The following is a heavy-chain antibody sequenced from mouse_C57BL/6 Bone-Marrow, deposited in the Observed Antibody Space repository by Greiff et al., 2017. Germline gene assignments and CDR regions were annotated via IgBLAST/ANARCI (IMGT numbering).Heavy chain of an antibody. CDR2: IDPSDSET. CDR3: ARNGSRRGYYFDY. Sequence: VQLQQPGAELVRPGSSVKLSCKASGYTFTSYWMHWVKQRPIQGLEWIGNIDPSDSETHYNQKFKDKATLTVDKSSSTAYMQLSSLTSEDSAVYYCARNGSRRGYYFDYWGQGTTLTVSS. J-gene: IGHJ2*01. V-gene: IGHV1-52*01. CDR1: GYTFTSYW. D-gene: IGHD1-1*01.